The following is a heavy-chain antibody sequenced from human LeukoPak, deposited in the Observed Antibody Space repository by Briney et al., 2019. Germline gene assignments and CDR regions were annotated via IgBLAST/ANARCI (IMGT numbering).Heavy chain of an antibody. CDR2: ISSSSSYI. Sequence: GGSLRLSCAASGFTFSSYSMNWVRQAPGKGLEWVSSISSSSSYIYYADSVKGRFTISGDNAKNSLYLQMNSLRAEDTAVYYCARYCSGGSCFDYWGQGTLVTVSS. J-gene: IGHJ4*02. V-gene: IGHV3-21*01. CDR1: GFTFSSYS. CDR3: ARYCSGGSCFDY. D-gene: IGHD2-15*01.